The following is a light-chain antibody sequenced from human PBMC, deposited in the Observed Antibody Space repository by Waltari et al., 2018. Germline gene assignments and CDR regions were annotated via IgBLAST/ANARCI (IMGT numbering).Light chain of an antibody. CDR3: TSYTSKNTFI. CDR2: AVS. CDR1: PTDIGGYDY. V-gene: IGLV2-14*03. J-gene: IGLJ2*01. Sequence: QSALTQPAPVFGSLGQSVTLPCTGTPTDIGGYDYVSGYQQHPGQAPNLLIFAVSSRPSEISARFSASKSGNTASLTISGLQTEDEADYHCTSYTSKNTFIFGGGTRLTVL.